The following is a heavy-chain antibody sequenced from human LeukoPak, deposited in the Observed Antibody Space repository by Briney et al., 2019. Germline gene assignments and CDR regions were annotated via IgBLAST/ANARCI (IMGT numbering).Heavy chain of an antibody. J-gene: IGHJ4*02. V-gene: IGHV3-23*01. D-gene: IGHD1-26*01. Sequence: GSLRLSCAASGVTFSSYAMSWVRQAPRKGLEWVSAISGSGGSTYYADSVKGRFTISRDNSENTLYLQMNSLRAEDTAVYYCAKDRIVGATTYFDYWGQGTLVTVSS. CDR1: GVTFSSYA. CDR3: AKDRIVGATTYFDY. CDR2: ISGSGGST.